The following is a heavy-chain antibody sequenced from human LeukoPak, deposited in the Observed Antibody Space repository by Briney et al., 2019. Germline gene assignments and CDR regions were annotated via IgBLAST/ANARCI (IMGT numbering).Heavy chain of an antibody. D-gene: IGHD4-17*01. CDR3: AKLLYGDYVNYFDY. V-gene: IGHV3-23*01. Sequence: PGGSLRLSCAASGFTFSSYAMSWVRQAPGKGLEWVSAISGSGGSTYYADSVKGRFTISGDNSKNTLYLQMNSLRAEGTAVYYCAKLLYGDYVNYFDYWGQGTLVTVSS. CDR1: GFTFSSYA. CDR2: ISGSGGST. J-gene: IGHJ4*02.